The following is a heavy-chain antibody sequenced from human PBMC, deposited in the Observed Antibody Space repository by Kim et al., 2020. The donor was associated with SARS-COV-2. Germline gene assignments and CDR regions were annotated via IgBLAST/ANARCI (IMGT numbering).Heavy chain of an antibody. J-gene: IGHJ5*02. CDR3: ARGSSWYSGPPWFDP. CDR1: GGSFSGYY. CDR2: INHSGST. Sequence: SETLSLTCAVYGGSFSGYYWSWIRQPPGKWLEWIGEINHSGSTNYNPSLKSRVTISVDTSKNQFSLKLSSVTAADTAVYYCARGSSWYSGPPWFDPWGQG. D-gene: IGHD6-13*01. V-gene: IGHV4-34*01.